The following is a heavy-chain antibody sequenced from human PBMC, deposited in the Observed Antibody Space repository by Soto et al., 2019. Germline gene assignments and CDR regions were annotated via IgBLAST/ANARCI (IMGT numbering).Heavy chain of an antibody. D-gene: IGHD5-12*01. V-gene: IGHV3-7*01. CDR1: GFTFSSYW. CDR2: IKQDGSEK. Sequence: GGSLRISCAASGFTFSSYWMSWVRQAPGKGLEWVANIKQDGSEKYYVDSVKGRFTISRDNAKNSLYLQMNSLRAEDTAVYYCARDQNSGYDEVDAFDIWGQGTMVTVSS. J-gene: IGHJ3*02. CDR3: ARDQNSGYDEVDAFDI.